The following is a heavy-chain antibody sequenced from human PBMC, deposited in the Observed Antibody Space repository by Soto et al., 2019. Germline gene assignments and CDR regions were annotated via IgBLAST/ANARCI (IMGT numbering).Heavy chain of an antibody. CDR1: GYTLTELS. D-gene: IGHD2-8*01. CDR3: ATALGHCTNGVCYRGIDYYYYGMDV. CDR2: FDPEDGET. J-gene: IGHJ6*02. Sequence: ASVKVSCKVSGYTLTELSMHWVRQAPGKGLEWMGGFDPEDGETIYAQKFQGRVTMTEDTSTDTAYMELSSLRSEDTAVYYCATALGHCTNGVCYRGIDYYYYGMDVWGQGTTVTVSS. V-gene: IGHV1-24*01.